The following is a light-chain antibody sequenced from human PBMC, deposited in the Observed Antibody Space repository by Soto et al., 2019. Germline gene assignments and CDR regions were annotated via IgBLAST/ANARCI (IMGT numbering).Light chain of an antibody. CDR3: QQFGGSPPLT. Sequence: EIVLTQSPGTLSLSPGERATLSCRASQSVSSSYLAWYQQKPGQAPRLLIFGASSRATGIPDRFSGSGSGTDFTLTISRLEPEDFAVYFCQQFGGSPPLTFGGGTKVEIK. V-gene: IGKV3-20*01. CDR1: QSVSSSY. CDR2: GAS. J-gene: IGKJ4*01.